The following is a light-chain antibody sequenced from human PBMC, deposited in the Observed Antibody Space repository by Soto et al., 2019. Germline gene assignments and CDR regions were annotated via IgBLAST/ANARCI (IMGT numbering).Light chain of an antibody. CDR1: SSDVGAYDY. CDR3: SSYTSSSTLLV. CDR2: EVS. Sequence: QSVLTQPASVSGSPGQSITISCAGTSSDVGAYDYVSWYQQHPGRAPKLMIYEVSFRPSGVSDRFSGSKSGDTASLSISGLQAEDEADYYCSSYTSSSTLLVFGTGTKLTVL. J-gene: IGLJ1*01. V-gene: IGLV2-14*01.